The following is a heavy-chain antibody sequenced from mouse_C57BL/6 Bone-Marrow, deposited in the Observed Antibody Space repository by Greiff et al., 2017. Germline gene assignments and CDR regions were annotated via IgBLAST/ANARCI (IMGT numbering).Heavy chain of an antibody. CDR1: GFTFSDYG. J-gene: IGHJ2*01. D-gene: IGHD2-1*01. V-gene: IGHV5-15*01. CDR3: ARGAYGNYEGYFDY. CDR2: ISNLAYSI. Sequence: EVQRVESGGGLVQPGGSLKLSCAASGFTFSDYGMAWVRQAPRKGPEWVAFISNLAYSIYYADTVTGRFTISRENAKNTLYLEMSSLRSEDTAMYYCARGAYGNYEGYFDYWGQGTTLTVSS.